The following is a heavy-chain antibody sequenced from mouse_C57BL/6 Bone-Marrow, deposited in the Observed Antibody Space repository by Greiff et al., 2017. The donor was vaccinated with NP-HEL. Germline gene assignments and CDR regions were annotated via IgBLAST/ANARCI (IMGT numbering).Heavy chain of an antibody. V-gene: IGHV1-82*01. CDR1: GYAFSSSW. Sequence: QVQLQQSGPELVKPEASVKISCKASGYAFSSSWMNWVKQRPGKGLEWIGRIYPGDGDTNYNGKFKGKATLTADKSSSTAYMQLSSLTSEDSAVYFCARDEWYPDYWGQGTTLTVSS. CDR3: ARDEWYPDY. J-gene: IGHJ2*01. D-gene: IGHD2-1*01. CDR2: IYPGDGDT.